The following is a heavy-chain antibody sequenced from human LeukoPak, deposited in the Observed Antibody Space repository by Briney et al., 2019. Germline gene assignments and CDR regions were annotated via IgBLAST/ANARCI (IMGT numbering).Heavy chain of an antibody. CDR1: GGSISSGSYY. CDR2: IYTSGST. Sequence: PSQTLSLTCTVSGGSISSGSYYWSWIRQPAGKGLEWIGRIYTSGSTNYNPSLKSRVTISVDTSKNQFSLKLSSVTAADTAVYYCARGTPGDWFDPWGQGTLVTVAS. V-gene: IGHV4-61*02. CDR3: ARGTPGDWFDP. D-gene: IGHD2-2*01. J-gene: IGHJ5*02.